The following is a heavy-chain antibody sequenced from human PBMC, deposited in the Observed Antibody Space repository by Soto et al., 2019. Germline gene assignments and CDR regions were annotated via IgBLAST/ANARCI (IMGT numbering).Heavy chain of an antibody. J-gene: IGHJ4*02. V-gene: IGHV4-34*01. D-gene: IGHD3-22*01. CDR2: INHSGST. Sequence: SETLSLTCAVYGGSFSGYYCILIRHPPLKWLEWIGEINHSGSTNYNPSLKSRVTISVDTSKNQFSLKLSSVTAADTAVYYCARWGHYYDSSGYYSRTFDYWGQGTLVTVSS. CDR1: GGSFSGYY. CDR3: ARWGHYYDSSGYYSRTFDY.